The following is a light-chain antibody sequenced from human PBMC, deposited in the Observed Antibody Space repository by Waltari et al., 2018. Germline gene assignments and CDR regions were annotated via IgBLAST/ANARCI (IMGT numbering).Light chain of an antibody. CDR2: RAS. V-gene: IGKV1-5*03. Sequence: DIQMTQSPSTRSASVGDRVSLTCRASQSIGNQLAWYQQKPGRAPKLLIFRASSLHSWVPSRFSGSGSETEFTLTISSLQPDDYATYYCQQYSSFLYTFGQGTKLEI. CDR1: QSIGNQ. CDR3: QQYSSFLYT. J-gene: IGKJ2*01.